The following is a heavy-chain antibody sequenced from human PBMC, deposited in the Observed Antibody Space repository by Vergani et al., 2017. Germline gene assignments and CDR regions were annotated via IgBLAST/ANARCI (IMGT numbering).Heavy chain of an antibody. CDR3: AKDAGAVVHTSKAPFDY. V-gene: IGHV3-48*01. CDR1: GFTFSSYS. D-gene: IGHD2-8*01. J-gene: IGHJ4*02. CDR2: ISSSSSTI. Sequence: VQLVESGGGVVQPGRSLRLSCAASGFTFSSYSMNWVRQAPGKGLEWVSYISSSSSTIYYADSVKGRFTISRDNAKNSLYLQMNSLRAEDTAVYYCAKDAGAVVHTSKAPFDYWGQGTLVTVSS.